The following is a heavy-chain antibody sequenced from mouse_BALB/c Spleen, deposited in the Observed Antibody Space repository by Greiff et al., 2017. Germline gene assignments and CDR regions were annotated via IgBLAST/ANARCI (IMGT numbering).Heavy chain of an antibody. CDR1: GYTFTSYW. D-gene: IGHD1-2*01. Sequence: QVQLKESGAELAKPGASVKMSCKASGYTFTSYWMHWVKQRPGQGLEWIGYINPSTGYTEYNQKFKDKATLTADKSSSTAYMQLSSLTSEDSAVYYCARNYGQLRYFDVWGAGTTVTVSS. V-gene: IGHV1-7*01. CDR3: ARNYGQLRYFDV. J-gene: IGHJ1*01. CDR2: INPSTGYT.